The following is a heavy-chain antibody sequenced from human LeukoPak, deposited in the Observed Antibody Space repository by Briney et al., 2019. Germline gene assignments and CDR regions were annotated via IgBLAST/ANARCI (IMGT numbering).Heavy chain of an antibody. V-gene: IGHV3-15*01. CDR3: TTALSDWNDVNH. CDR1: GFTFSDAW. Sequence: GGSLRLSCAASGFTFSDAWMNWVRQAPGKGLEWVGRIKSKTDGGTIDYAAPVKGRFTTSRDDSKNTVFLQMNSPKAEDTAVYYCTTALSDWNDVNHWGQGTLVTVSS. D-gene: IGHD1-1*01. CDR2: IKSKTDGGTI. J-gene: IGHJ4*02.